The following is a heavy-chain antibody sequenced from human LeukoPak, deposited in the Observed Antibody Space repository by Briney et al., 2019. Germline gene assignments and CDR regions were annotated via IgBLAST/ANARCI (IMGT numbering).Heavy chain of an antibody. Sequence: GGSLRLSCAASGFTFSSYSMNWVRQAPGKGLEWVSSISSSSSYIYYADSVKGRFTISRDNAKNSLYLQMNSLRAEDTAVYYCAKGLYSGYAYYFDYWGQGTLVTVSS. CDR1: GFTFSSYS. V-gene: IGHV3-21*04. J-gene: IGHJ4*02. D-gene: IGHD5-12*01. CDR2: ISSSSSYI. CDR3: AKGLYSGYAYYFDY.